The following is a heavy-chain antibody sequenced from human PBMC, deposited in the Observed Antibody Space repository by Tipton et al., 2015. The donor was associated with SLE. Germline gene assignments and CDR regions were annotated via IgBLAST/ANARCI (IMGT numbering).Heavy chain of an antibody. CDR1: GGTMTGSY. CDR3: ARLSGSEPAV. V-gene: IGHV4-59*08. J-gene: IGHJ6*02. CDR2: IYYTGDT. D-gene: IGHD1-26*01. Sequence: GLVKPSETLSLTCTVSGGTMTGSYWSWIRQPPGKGLEWLGYIYYTGDTNYNPSLKSRVTISADTSKNQISLMLSSVTAADTAVYYCARLSGSEPAVWGQGTTVTVSS.